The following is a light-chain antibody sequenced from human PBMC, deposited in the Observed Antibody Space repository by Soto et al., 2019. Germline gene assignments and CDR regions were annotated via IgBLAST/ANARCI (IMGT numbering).Light chain of an antibody. Sequence: AIQLTQSPSTLPASVGDRVTITCRASQGISSALAWYQQKPGKAPKLLIYDASSLESGVPSRFSGSGSGTDFTLTISSLQPEDFATDYCQQFNSYPLYTFGQGTKLEIK. CDR3: QQFNSYPLYT. CDR1: QGISSA. V-gene: IGKV1-13*02. CDR2: DAS. J-gene: IGKJ2*01.